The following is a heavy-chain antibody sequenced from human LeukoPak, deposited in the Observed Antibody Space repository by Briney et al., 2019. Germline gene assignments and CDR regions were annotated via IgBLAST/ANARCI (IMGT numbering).Heavy chain of an antibody. Sequence: GASVKVSCKVSGYTLTELSMHWVRQAPGKGLEWMGGFDPEDGETIYAQKFQGRVTMTEDTSTDTAYMELSSLRSEDTAVYYCATDYRGSSWYEGSGSYFDYWGQGTLVTVSS. CDR1: GYTLTELS. D-gene: IGHD6-13*01. CDR2: FDPEDGET. V-gene: IGHV1-24*01. CDR3: ATDYRGSSWYEGSGSYFDY. J-gene: IGHJ4*02.